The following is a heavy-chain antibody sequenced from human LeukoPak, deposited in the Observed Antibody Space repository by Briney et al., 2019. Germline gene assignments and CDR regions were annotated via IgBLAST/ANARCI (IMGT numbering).Heavy chain of an antibody. V-gene: IGHV4-59*01. Sequence: PSETLSLTCTVSGGFISSYYWTWIRQPPGKGLEWIGYIYYSGTTDYNPSLKSRVTMSVDTSKNQFSLKLSSVTAADTAAYYCARGARGEAVGATGSRIIFDYWGQGTLVTVSS. D-gene: IGHD1-26*01. CDR1: GGFISSYY. CDR3: ARGARGEAVGATGSRIIFDY. J-gene: IGHJ4*02. CDR2: IYYSGTT.